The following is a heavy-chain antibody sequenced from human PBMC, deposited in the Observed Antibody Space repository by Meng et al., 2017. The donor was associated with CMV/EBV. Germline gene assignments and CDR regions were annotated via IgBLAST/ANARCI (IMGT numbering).Heavy chain of an antibody. D-gene: IGHD2-2*01. J-gene: IGHJ4*02. CDR3: ARDLLGYCSSTSCPLY. CDR2: ISSSRSYI. V-gene: IGHV3-21*01. Sequence: GGSLRLSCAASGFTFSSYSMNWVRQAPGKGLEWVSSISSSRSYIYYADSVKGRFTISRDNAKNSLYLQMNSLRAEDTAVYYCARDLLGYCSSTSCPLYWGQGTLVTVSS. CDR1: GFTFSSYS.